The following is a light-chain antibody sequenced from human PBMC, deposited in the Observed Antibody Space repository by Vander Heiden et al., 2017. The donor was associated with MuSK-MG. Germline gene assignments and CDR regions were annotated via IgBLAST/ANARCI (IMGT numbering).Light chain of an antibody. Sequence: SYALTHPPSVPVPPGPTASFTRSGVTLGDNYACWYLPQPGQSPVLLLYQDSMRPSGIPERFSGSNSGNTATLTIRGTQAMDEADYYCQAGDSSTVVFGGGTKLTVL. J-gene: IGLJ2*01. CDR2: QDS. V-gene: IGLV3-1*01. CDR1: TLGDNY. CDR3: QAGDSSTVV.